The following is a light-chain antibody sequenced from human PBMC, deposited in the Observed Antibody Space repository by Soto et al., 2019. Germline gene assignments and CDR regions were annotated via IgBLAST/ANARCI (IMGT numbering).Light chain of an antibody. CDR1: SSNIGAGYD. J-gene: IGLJ1*01. V-gene: IGLV1-40*01. CDR2: DNF. CDR3: QSYDSSLSGYV. Sequence: QCVLTQPASVSGAPGQRGTISCTGSSSNIGAGYDVHWYQQLPGTAPKLLIYDNFNRPSGVPDRFSGSKSGTSASLAITGLQAEDEADYYCQSYDSSLSGYVFGAGTKVTVL.